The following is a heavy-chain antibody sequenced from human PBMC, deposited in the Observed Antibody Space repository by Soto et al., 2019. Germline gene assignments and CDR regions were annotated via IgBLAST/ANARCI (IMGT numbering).Heavy chain of an antibody. Sequence: PSETLSLTCAVYGGSFSGYYWSWIRQPPGKGLEWIGEINHSGSTNYNPALKSRVTISVDTSKNQFSLKLSSVTAADTAVYYCARGYPYDSSGLSGYWGQGTLVTVSS. V-gene: IGHV4-34*01. J-gene: IGHJ4*02. CDR2: INHSGST. D-gene: IGHD3-22*01. CDR1: GGSFSGYY. CDR3: ARGYPYDSSGLSGY.